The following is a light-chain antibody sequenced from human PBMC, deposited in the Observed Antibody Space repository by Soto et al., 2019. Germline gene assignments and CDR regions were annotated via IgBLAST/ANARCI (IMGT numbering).Light chain of an antibody. V-gene: IGLV2-14*01. Sequence: QSALTQPASVSGSPGQSITISCTGTSSDVGAYNYVSWYQQHPAKIPKLMIYHVSNWPSGVSDRFSGSKSGNTASLTISGLQAEDEADYYCYSYTTSSTYVFGTGTKLTVL. CDR1: SSDVGAYNY. J-gene: IGLJ1*01. CDR3: YSYTTSSTYV. CDR2: HVS.